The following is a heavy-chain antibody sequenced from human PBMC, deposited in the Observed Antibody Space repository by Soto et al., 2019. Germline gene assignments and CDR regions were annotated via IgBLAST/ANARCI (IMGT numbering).Heavy chain of an antibody. D-gene: IGHD5-12*01. CDR3: ARYSGYDLAYYYGMDV. J-gene: IGHJ6*02. CDR2: IDPSDSYT. Sequence: GESLKISCKGSGYSFTSYWISWVRQMPGKGLEWMGRIDPSDSYTKYSPSFQGHVTISADKSISTAYLQWSSLKASDTAMYYCARYSGYDLAYYYGMDVWGQGTTVTVSS. V-gene: IGHV5-10-1*01. CDR1: GYSFTSYW.